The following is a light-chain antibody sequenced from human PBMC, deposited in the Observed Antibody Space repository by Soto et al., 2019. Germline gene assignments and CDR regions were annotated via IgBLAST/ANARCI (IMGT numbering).Light chain of an antibody. J-gene: IGLJ1*01. CDR2: EVT. CDR1: SCDIGSYNR. V-gene: IGLV2-14*01. CDR3: SSYTNIKTRACV. Sequence: QSALTQPASVSGSPGQSITISCTGTSCDIGSYNRVSWYQQHPGKAPKLIIYEVTDRPSGVSNRFSGSKSGNTASLTISGLQAEDEAEYYCSSYTNIKTRACVFGTGTKVTVL.